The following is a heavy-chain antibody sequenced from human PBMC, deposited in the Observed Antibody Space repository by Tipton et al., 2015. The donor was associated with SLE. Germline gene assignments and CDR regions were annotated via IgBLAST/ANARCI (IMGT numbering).Heavy chain of an antibody. CDR3: ARVSGGYRYGTYYYYGIDV. D-gene: IGHD5-18*01. V-gene: IGHV3-21*04. J-gene: IGHJ6*02. CDR2: ISSSSSYI. Sequence: SLRLSCAASGFTFSSYSMNWVRQAPGKGLEWVSSISSSSSYIYYADSVKGRFTISRDNAKNSLYLQMNSLRAEDTAVYYCARVSGGYRYGTYYYYGIDVWGQGTTVTVSS. CDR1: GFTFSSYS.